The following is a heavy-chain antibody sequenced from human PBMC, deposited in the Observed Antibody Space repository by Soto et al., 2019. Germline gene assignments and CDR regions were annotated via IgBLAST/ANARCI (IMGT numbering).Heavy chain of an antibody. J-gene: IGHJ5*02. CDR3: VRDGTKTLRDWFDP. V-gene: IGHV4-4*07. Sequence: XATLSLTCTVSGASISGFYWSWIRKSSGKGLEWIGRIYATGTTDYNPSLKSRVMMSVDTSKKRFSLKLRSVTAADTAVYYCVRDGTKTLRDWFDPWGQGISVTVSS. CDR2: IYATGTT. CDR1: GASISGFY. D-gene: IGHD1-1*01.